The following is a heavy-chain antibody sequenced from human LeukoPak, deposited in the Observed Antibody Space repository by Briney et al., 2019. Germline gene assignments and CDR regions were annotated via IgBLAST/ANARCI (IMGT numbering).Heavy chain of an antibody. D-gene: IGHD4-17*01. V-gene: IGHV1-69*06. CDR3: AKSGLGGDYVSFDY. J-gene: IGHJ4*02. CDR2: IIPIFGTA. Sequence: SVKVSCKASGGTFSSYAISWVRQAPGQGLEWMGGIIPIFGTANYAQKFQGRVTITADKSTSTAYMELSSLRSEDTAVYYCAKSGLGGDYVSFDYWGQGTLVSVSS. CDR1: GGTFSSYA.